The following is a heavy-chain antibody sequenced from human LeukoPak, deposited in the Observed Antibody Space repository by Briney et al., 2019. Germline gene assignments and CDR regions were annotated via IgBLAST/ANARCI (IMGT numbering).Heavy chain of an antibody. Sequence: PGGSLRLSCAASGFTFSSYAMHWVRQAPGKGLEWVAVISYDGSNKYYADSVKGRFTISRDNSKNTLYLQMNSLRAEDTAVYYCARESSSWLSSWFDPWGQGTLVTVSS. D-gene: IGHD6-13*01. J-gene: IGHJ5*02. CDR2: ISYDGSNK. CDR3: ARESSSWLSSWFDP. CDR1: GFTFSSYA. V-gene: IGHV3-30*04.